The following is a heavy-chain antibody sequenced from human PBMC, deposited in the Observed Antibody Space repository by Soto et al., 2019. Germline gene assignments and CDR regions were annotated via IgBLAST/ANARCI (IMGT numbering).Heavy chain of an antibody. CDR2: INPNSGGT. CDR1: GYTFTGYY. V-gene: IGHV1-2*02. D-gene: IGHD6-13*01. CDR3: ARGWPQLVLNWFDP. J-gene: IGHJ5*02. Sequence: GSVKVSCKASGYTFTGYYMHWVLQAPGQGLEWMGWINPNSGGTNYAQKFQGRVTMTRDTSISTAYMELSRLRSDDTAVYYCARGWPQLVLNWFDPWGRGTLVTVSS.